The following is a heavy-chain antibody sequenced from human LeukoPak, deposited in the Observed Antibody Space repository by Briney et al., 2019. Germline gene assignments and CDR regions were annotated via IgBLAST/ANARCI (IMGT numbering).Heavy chain of an antibody. CDR3: ARTLTSQPPKGDWFDR. Sequence: SETLSLTCAVYGGSFSGYYWSWIRQPPGKGLEWIGEINHSGSTNYNPSLKSRVTISVDTSKNQFSLKLSSVTAADTAVYYCARTLTSQPPKGDWFDRWGQGTLVTVSS. D-gene: IGHD4/OR15-4a*01. V-gene: IGHV4-34*01. J-gene: IGHJ5*02. CDR2: INHSGST. CDR1: GGSFSGYY.